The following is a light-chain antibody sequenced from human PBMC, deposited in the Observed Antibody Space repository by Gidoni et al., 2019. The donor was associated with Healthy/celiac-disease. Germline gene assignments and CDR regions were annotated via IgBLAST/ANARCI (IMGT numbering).Light chain of an antibody. CDR3: QQYGSSPFT. CDR1: QSVSSSY. Sequence: EIVFTQSPGTLSLSPGERATLSCRASQSVSSSYVAWYQQKPGQAPRLLIYGASSRATGIPDRFSGSGSGTDFTLTISRLEPEDFAVYYCQQYGSSPFTFGPGTKVDIK. J-gene: IGKJ3*01. V-gene: IGKV3-20*01. CDR2: GAS.